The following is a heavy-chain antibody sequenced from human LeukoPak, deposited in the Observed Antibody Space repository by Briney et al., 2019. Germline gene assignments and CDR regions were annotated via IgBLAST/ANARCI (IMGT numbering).Heavy chain of an antibody. J-gene: IGHJ3*02. V-gene: IGHV3-21*01. D-gene: IGHD6-13*01. Sequence: PGGSLRLSCAASGFTFSSYSMNWVRQAPGKGLEWVSSISSSSSYIYYADSVKGRFTISRDNAKNSLYLQMNSLRAEDTAVYYCARGGRLRYSSSWFIGGAFDIWGQGTMVTVSS. CDR1: GFTFSSYS. CDR2: ISSSSSYI. CDR3: ARGGRLRYSSSWFIGGAFDI.